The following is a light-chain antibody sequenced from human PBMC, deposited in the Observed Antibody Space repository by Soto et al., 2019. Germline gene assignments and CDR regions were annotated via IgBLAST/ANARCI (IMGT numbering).Light chain of an antibody. Sequence: EILTTQSPATLSLSPGERATLSCRASQSVSSNLAWYQQKPGQAPRLLIYVASNRATGISDRCSGSGSGTDLALTISRLEPEDFAVYYCQQYASSPLLTFGGGTKVDI. V-gene: IGKV3-20*01. CDR1: QSVSSN. J-gene: IGKJ4*01. CDR3: QQYASSPLLT. CDR2: VAS.